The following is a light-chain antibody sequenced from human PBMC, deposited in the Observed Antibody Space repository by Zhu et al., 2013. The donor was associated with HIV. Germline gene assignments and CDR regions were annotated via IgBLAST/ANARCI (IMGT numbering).Light chain of an antibody. V-gene: IGLV3-19*01. Sequence: SSELTQDPAVSVALGQTVRITCQGDSLRHYYASWYQQKPGQAPVLVIYGKNNRPSGIPDRFSGSKAGNTASLTISGLQAEDEADYHCCSYAGSDTSVFGTGTKVTVL. CDR1: SLRHYY. CDR3: CSYAGSDTSV. J-gene: IGLJ1*01. CDR2: GKN.